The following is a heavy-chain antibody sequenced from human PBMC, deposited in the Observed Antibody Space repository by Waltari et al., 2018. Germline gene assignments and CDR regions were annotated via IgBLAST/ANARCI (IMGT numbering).Heavy chain of an antibody. V-gene: IGHV5-51*01. Sequence: EVQLAQSGADVKTPGDPLKISCTASGYTFTSHWIAWARQMPGKGLEWMGIIYPEDSDTRYSPSFQGQVTISADKSTTTAYLQWRSLKASDTAMYYGSRRGDFRSGYTSDYWGQGTLVTVSS. CDR2: IYPEDSDT. CDR1: GYTFTSHW. J-gene: IGHJ4*02. CDR3: SRRGDFRSGYTSDY. D-gene: IGHD3-3*01.